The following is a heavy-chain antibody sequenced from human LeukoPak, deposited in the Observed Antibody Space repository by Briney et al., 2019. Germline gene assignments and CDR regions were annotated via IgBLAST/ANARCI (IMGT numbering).Heavy chain of an antibody. Sequence: GESLKISCKASGYSFTSYWIGWVRQMPGKGLEWMGIIYPGDSDTRYSPSFQGQVTISADKSISTAYLQWSSLKASDTAMYYCARTYYYDSSDPYYFDYWGQGTLVTVSS. V-gene: IGHV5-51*01. CDR2: IYPGDSDT. D-gene: IGHD3-22*01. CDR1: GYSFTSYW. J-gene: IGHJ4*02. CDR3: ARTYYYDSSDPYYFDY.